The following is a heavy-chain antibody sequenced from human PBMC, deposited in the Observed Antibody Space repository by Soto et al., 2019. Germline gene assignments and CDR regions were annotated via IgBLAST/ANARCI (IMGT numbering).Heavy chain of an antibody. Sequence: GGSQRLSCDAFGFIYDDYGVHWIRQPPGKGLEWVSGISWNSGSIGYADSGKGRFTISRDNAKNSLYLQMNSLRAEDTVLYYCAKATEFNTAMVNYWGQGTLVTVSS. CDR1: GFIYDDYG. J-gene: IGHJ4*02. V-gene: IGHV3-9*01. CDR2: ISWNSGSI. CDR3: AKATEFNTAMVNY. D-gene: IGHD5-18*01.